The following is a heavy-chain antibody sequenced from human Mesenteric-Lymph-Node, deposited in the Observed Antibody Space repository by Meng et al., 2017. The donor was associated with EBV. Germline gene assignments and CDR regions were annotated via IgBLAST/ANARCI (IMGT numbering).Heavy chain of an antibody. Sequence: QGQVVQSGAEVKKPXXYGRFSCKPSGYSFTNYGISWVRLAPGQGLEWMGLISAYNGDTNYAQKFQGRVTMTTDTSTGTAYMELGSLRSDDTAVYYCAREGGYYYNYDYWGHGTLVTVSS. D-gene: IGHD3-22*01. J-gene: IGHJ4*01. CDR3: AREGGYYYNYDY. V-gene: IGHV1-18*01. CDR2: ISAYNGDT. CDR1: GYSFTNYG.